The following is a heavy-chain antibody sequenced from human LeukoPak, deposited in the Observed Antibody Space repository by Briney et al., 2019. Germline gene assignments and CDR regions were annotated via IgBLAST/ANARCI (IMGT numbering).Heavy chain of an antibody. CDR1: GGSISSYY. Sequence: SETLSLTCTVSGGSISSYYWSWIRQPPGRGLEWIGYIYYSGSTNYNPSLKSRVTISVVTSKNQFSLKLSSVTAADTAVYYCARAGSYRNYYFDYWGQGTLVTVSS. CDR3: ARAGSYRNYYFDY. J-gene: IGHJ4*02. CDR2: IYYSGST. V-gene: IGHV4-59*01. D-gene: IGHD1-26*01.